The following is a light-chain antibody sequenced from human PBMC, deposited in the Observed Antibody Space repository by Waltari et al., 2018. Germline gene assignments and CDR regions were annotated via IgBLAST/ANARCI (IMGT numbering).Light chain of an antibody. Sequence: EIVLTQSPGTLSLSPGERATLSCRASQSVSSNYLTWYQQKAGQAPRLVIFGAARRATGIPEMFMGSGSGTDFTLTISRLEPEDFAVYYCQQYGSSSSFIFGQGTKLEIK. J-gene: IGKJ2*01. CDR2: GAA. CDR3: QQYGSSSSFI. V-gene: IGKV3-20*01. CDR1: QSVSSNY.